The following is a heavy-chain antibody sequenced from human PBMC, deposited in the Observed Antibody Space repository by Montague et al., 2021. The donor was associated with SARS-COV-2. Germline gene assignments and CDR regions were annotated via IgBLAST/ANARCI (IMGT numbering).Heavy chain of an antibody. CDR1: GDSITTTTYY. D-gene: IGHD3-10*01. V-gene: IGHV4-39*02. Sequence: SETLSLTCKVSGDSITTTTYYWVWIRQPPGKGLEWIGSINYSGSTFYNPSLKSRLTMSVDTSKNHFSLKLSSVTAADTAVYYCARLWDFYGSGSYKNSWFDPWGQGTRVTVSS. J-gene: IGHJ5*02. CDR3: ARLWDFYGSGSYKNSWFDP. CDR2: INYSGST.